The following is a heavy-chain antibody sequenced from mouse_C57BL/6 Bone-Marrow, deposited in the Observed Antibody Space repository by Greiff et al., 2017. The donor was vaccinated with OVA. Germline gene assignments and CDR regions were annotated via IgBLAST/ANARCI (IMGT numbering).Heavy chain of an antibody. CDR3: AISITTVVATFDFDY. V-gene: IGHV1-74*01. CDR2: IHPSDSDT. CDR1: GYTFTSYW. Sequence: QVQLKQTGAGLDNPVASVKVSCKASGYTFTSYWMHWVKQRPGQGLEWIGRIHPSDSDTNYNQKFKGKATLTVDKSSSTAYMQLSSLTSEDSAVYYCAISITTVVATFDFDYWGQGTTLTVSS. D-gene: IGHD1-1*01. J-gene: IGHJ2*01.